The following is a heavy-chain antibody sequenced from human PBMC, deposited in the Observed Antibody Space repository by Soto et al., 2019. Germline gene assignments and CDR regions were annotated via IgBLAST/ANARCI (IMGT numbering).Heavy chain of an antibody. CDR1: GFTFGNYY. CDR3: VRGSYQNGFDS. Sequence: XGSLRLPCAASGFTFGNYYMHWVRQGAGGGLDWVSAIGSAGDSRYAGSVKGRFTISRENAKKSLYLQMNSLRVGDTAVYYCVRGSYQNGFDSWGPGTPVTVSS. V-gene: IGHV3-13*01. J-gene: IGHJ5*01. CDR2: IGSAGDS.